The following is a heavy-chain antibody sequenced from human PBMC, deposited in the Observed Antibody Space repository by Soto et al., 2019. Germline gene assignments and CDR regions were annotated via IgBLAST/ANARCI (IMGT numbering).Heavy chain of an antibody. CDR1: GFTFSSYS. D-gene: IGHD3-22*01. Sequence: GGSLRLSCAASGFTFSSYSMNWVRRAPGKGLEWVSSISSSSSYIYYADSVKGRFTISRDNAKNSLYLQMNSLRAEDTAVYYCARGGYYYPSETLFAPWGQGTLVTVSS. CDR2: ISSSSSYI. J-gene: IGHJ5*02. CDR3: ARGGYYYPSETLFAP. V-gene: IGHV3-21*01.